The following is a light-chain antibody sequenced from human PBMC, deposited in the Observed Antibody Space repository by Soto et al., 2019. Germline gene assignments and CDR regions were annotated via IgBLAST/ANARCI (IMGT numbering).Light chain of an antibody. CDR3: QQYGNLLWT. J-gene: IGKJ1*01. Sequence: EIVLTQSPGTLSLSPGERATLSCRASQSVSSNYLAWYQQKPGQAPRLLIYGASSRATDIPDRFSGSGSGTDFTFTISRLEPEDFAVYYCQQYGNLLWTFGQGTKVET. V-gene: IGKV3-20*01. CDR2: GAS. CDR1: QSVSSNY.